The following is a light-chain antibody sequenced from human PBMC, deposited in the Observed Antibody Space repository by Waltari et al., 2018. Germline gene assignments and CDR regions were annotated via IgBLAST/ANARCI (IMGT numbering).Light chain of an antibody. Sequence: DIQMTQSPSSLSASVGDRVTITCRASQSITTYLNWYQQKPGKAPNLLIYAASSLQSGVPSRFSGSGSGTEFTLTISSLRPEDFATYYCQQTNTVPLTFGGGTKVEIK. CDR3: QQTNTVPLT. CDR1: QSITTY. CDR2: AAS. J-gene: IGKJ4*01. V-gene: IGKV1-39*01.